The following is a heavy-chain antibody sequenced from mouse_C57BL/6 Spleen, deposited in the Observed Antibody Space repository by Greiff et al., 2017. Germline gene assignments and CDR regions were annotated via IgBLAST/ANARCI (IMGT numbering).Heavy chain of an antibody. CDR1: GYTFTSYW. V-gene: IGHV1-59*01. Sequence: QVQLKQPGAELVRPGTSVKLSCKASGYTFTSYWMHWVKQRPGQGLEWIGVIDPSDSYTNYNQKFKGKDTLTVDTSSSTAYMQLSSLTSEDSAVYYCARDYYYGSSYSFWYFDVWGTGTTVTVSS. D-gene: IGHD1-1*01. CDR2: IDPSDSYT. J-gene: IGHJ1*03. CDR3: ARDYYYGSSYSFWYFDV.